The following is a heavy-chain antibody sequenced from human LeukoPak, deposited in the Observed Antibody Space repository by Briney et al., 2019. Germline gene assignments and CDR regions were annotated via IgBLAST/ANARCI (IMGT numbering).Heavy chain of an antibody. V-gene: IGHV3-49*04. CDR1: GFTFSSYS. CDR3: TRDMVRGVRDY. Sequence: GGSLRLSCAASGFTFSSYSMNWVRQAPGKGLEWVGFIRSKAYGGTTEYAASVKGRFTISRDDSKSIAYLQMNSLKTEDTAVYYCTRDMVRGVRDYWGQGTLVTVSS. J-gene: IGHJ4*02. D-gene: IGHD3-10*01. CDR2: IRSKAYGGTT.